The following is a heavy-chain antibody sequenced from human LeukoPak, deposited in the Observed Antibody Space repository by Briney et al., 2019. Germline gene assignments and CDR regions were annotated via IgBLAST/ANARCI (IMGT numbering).Heavy chain of an antibody. CDR2: IKQDGSEK. J-gene: IGHJ4*02. CDR1: GFTFSSYW. V-gene: IGHV3-7*01. D-gene: IGHD6-19*01. Sequence: PGGSLRLSCAASGFTFSSYWMSWVRQAPGKGLEWVANIKQDGSEKYYVDSVKGRFTISRDNAKNSLYLQMNSLRAEDTAVYYCAREPYSSGWPLIDYWGQGTLVTVSS. CDR3: AREPYSSGWPLIDY.